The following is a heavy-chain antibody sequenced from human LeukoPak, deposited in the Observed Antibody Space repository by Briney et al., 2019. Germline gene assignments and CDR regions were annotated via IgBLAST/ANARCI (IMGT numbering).Heavy chain of an antibody. J-gene: IGHJ4*02. CDR3: ARVLSIPPSSPFDY. V-gene: IGHV1-18*01. Sequence: GASVKVSCKASGYTFTSYGISWVRQAPGQGLEWMGWISAYNGNTNYAQKLQGRVTMTTDTSTSTAYMELRSLRSDDTAVYYCARVLSIPPSSPFDYWGQGTLVTVSS. CDR1: GYTFTSYG. CDR2: ISAYNGNT. D-gene: IGHD2-15*01.